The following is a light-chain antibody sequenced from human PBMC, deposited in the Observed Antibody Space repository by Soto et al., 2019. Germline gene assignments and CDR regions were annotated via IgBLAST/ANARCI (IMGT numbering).Light chain of an antibody. CDR1: QSVSKY. CDR2: GAS. CDR3: QQYGGSPQT. V-gene: IGKV3-20*01. Sequence: EIVLTLSPGTLAFSTGEGATLSCRASQSVSKYLAWYQQKPGQAPRLLIYGASSRATGIPDSFSGSGSGTDFTLTISRLEPEDFAVYYCQQYGGSPQTFGQGTKVDIK. J-gene: IGKJ1*01.